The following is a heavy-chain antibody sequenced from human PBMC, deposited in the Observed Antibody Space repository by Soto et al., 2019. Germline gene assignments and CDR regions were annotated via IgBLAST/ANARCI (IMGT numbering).Heavy chain of an antibody. D-gene: IGHD3-16*01. Sequence: GGSLRLSGAASGFTFSSYAISWVRQAPGKGLEWVSAISGSGGSTYYADSVKGRFTTSRDNSKNTLYLQMNSLRAEDTAVYYCATSYAPVLSEGMDVSGQGTTVTVSS. J-gene: IGHJ6*02. CDR3: ATSYAPVLSEGMDV. V-gene: IGHV3-23*01. CDR1: GFTFSSYA. CDR2: ISGSGGST.